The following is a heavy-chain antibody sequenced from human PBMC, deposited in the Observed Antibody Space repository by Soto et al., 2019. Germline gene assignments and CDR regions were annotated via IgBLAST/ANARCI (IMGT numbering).Heavy chain of an antibody. CDR3: AKDLTRAVGATTPNHYYYYGMDV. V-gene: IGHV3-30*18. CDR1: GFTFSSYG. J-gene: IGHJ6*02. D-gene: IGHD1-26*01. CDR2: ISYDGSNK. Sequence: PGGSLRLSCAASGFTFSSYGMHWVRQAPGKGLEWVAVISYDGSNKYYADSVKGRFTISRDNSKNTLYLQMNSLRAEDTAVYYCAKDLTRAVGATTPNHYYYYGMDVWGQGTTVTVSS.